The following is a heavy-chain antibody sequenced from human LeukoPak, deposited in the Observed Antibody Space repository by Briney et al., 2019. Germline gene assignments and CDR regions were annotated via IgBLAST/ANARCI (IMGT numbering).Heavy chain of an antibody. J-gene: IGHJ4*02. CDR2: ISAYNGNT. CDR3: ARYCSSTSCYRHPDFDY. V-gene: IGHV1-18*01. D-gene: IGHD2-2*02. Sequence: GASVKVSCKASGYTFTSYGISWVRQAPGQGLEWMGWISAYNGNTNYAQKLQGRVTMTTDTSTSTAYMELRSLRSDDTAVYYCARYCSSTSCYRHPDFDYWGQGTLVTVSS. CDR1: GYTFTSYG.